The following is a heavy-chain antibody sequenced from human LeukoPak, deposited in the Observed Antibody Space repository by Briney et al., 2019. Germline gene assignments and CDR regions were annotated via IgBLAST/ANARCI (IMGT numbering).Heavy chain of an antibody. D-gene: IGHD3-10*01. CDR1: GGSFSGYY. CDR3: ARARYYYYGSGSYSAHDY. V-gene: IGHV4-34*01. CDR2: INHSGST. Sequence: SETLSLTCAVYGGSFSGYYWSWIRQPAGKGLEWIGEINHSGSTNYNPSLNSRVTISVDTSKNQFSLKLSSVTAADTAVYYCARARYYYYGSGSYSAHDYWGQGTLVTVSS. J-gene: IGHJ4*02.